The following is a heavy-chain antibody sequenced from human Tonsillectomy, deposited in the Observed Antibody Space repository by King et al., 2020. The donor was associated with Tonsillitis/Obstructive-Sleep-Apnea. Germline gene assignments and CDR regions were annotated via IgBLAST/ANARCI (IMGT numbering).Heavy chain of an antibody. CDR2: IYYSGST. Sequence: VQLQESGPGLVKPSETLSLTCTVSGGSISSYYWSWIRQPPGKGLEWIGYIYYSGSTNYNPSLKSRVTISVDTSKNQFSLKLSSVTAADTAVYYCARARDTGMVGYYYMDVWGKGTTVTVSS. CDR3: ARARDTGMVGYYYMDV. J-gene: IGHJ6*03. D-gene: IGHD5-18*01. CDR1: GGSISSYY. V-gene: IGHV4-59*01.